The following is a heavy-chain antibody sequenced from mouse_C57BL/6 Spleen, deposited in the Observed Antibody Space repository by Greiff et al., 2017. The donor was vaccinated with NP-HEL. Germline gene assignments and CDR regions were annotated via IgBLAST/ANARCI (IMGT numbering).Heavy chain of an antibody. CDR3: ARGGFAY. J-gene: IGHJ3*01. V-gene: IGHV1-59*01. CDR1: GYTFTSYW. CDR2: IDPSDSYT. Sequence: QVQLKESGAELVRPGTSVKLSCKASGYTFTSYWMHWVKQRPGQGLEWIGVIDPSDSYTNYNQKFKGKATLTVDTSSSTAYMQLSSLTSEDSAVYYCARGGFAYWGQGTLVTVSA.